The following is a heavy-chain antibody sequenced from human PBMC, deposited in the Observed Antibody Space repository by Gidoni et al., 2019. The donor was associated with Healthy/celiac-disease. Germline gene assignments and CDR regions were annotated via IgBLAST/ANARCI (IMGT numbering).Heavy chain of an antibody. D-gene: IGHD3-10*01. CDR1: GGSISSYY. V-gene: IGHV4-59*01. Sequence: QVQLQESGPGLVKPSETLSLTCTVSGGSISSYYWSWIRQPPGKGLEWIGYIYYSGSTNYNPSLKSRVTISVDTSKNQFSLKLSSVTAADTAVYYCARAGSGSFYYYYYGMDVWGQGTTVTVSS. J-gene: IGHJ6*02. CDR2: IYYSGST. CDR3: ARAGSGSFYYYYYGMDV.